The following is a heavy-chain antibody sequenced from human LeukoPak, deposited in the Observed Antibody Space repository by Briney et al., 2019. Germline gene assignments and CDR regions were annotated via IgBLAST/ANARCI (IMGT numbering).Heavy chain of an antibody. D-gene: IGHD2-21*02. J-gene: IGHJ4*02. CDR3: AREGEVVVVTAIGPNYFDY. Sequence: ASVKVSCKASGGTFSSYAISWVRQAPGQGLEWMGRIIPILGIANYAQKFQGRVTITADESTSTAYMELSSLRSEDTAVYYCAREGEVVVVTAIGPNYFDYWGQGTLVTVSS. CDR1: GGTFSSYA. CDR2: IIPILGIA. V-gene: IGHV1-69*04.